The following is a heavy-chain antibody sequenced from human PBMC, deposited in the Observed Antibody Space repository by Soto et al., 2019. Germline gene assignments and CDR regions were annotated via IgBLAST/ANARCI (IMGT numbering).Heavy chain of an antibody. V-gene: IGHV3-30-3*01. Sequence: PGGSLRLSCAASGFTFSSYAMHWVRQAPGKGLEWVAVISYDGSNKYYADSVKGRFTISRDNSKNTLYLQMNSLRAEDTAVYYCARDTPYCSGGSCYSVYFDYWGQGTLVTVSS. CDR1: GFTFSSYA. J-gene: IGHJ4*02. D-gene: IGHD2-15*01. CDR3: ARDTPYCSGGSCYSVYFDY. CDR2: ISYDGSNK.